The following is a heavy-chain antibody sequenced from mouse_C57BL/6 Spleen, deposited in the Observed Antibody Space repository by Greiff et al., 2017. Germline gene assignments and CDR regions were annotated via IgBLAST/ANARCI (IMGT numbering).Heavy chain of an antibody. Sequence: QVTLKESGPELVKPGASVKLSCKASGYTFTSYDINWVKQRPGPGLEWIGWIYPRDGSTKYNEKFKGKATLTVDTSSSTAYMEDHSLTSADSAVYFCARWGGKGAMDDWGQGTSVTVSS. J-gene: IGHJ4*01. V-gene: IGHV1-85*01. CDR3: ARWGGKGAMDD. CDR1: GYTFTSYD. CDR2: IYPRDGST. D-gene: IGHD2-1*01.